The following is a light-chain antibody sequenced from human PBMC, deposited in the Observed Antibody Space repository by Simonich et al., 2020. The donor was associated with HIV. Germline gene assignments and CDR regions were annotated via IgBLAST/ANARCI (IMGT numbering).Light chain of an antibody. J-gene: IGKJ5*01. CDR2: LGS. V-gene: IGKV2-28*01. Sequence: DIVMTQSPLSLPVTPGEPASISCRSIQSLLHSNGYKYLDWYLQKPGQSQQLLIYLGSNRASGVPDRFSGSGSGTDFTLKISRVEAEDVGVYYCMQALQTPITFGQGTRLEIK. CDR1: QSLLHSNGYKY. CDR3: MQALQTPIT.